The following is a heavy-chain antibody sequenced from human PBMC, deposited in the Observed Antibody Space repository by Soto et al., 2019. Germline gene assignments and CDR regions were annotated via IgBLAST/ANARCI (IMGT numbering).Heavy chain of an antibody. Sequence: QMQLVQSGPEVKKPGTSVKVSCKASGFTFTSSAVQWVRQARGQRLEWIGWIVVGSGNKNYAQKFQERVTITRDMSTSTAYMELSSLRSEDTAVYYCAADGDGYYAWFDPWGQGTLVTVSS. CDR1: GFTFTSSA. CDR3: AADGDGYYAWFDP. V-gene: IGHV1-58*01. CDR2: IVVGSGNK. D-gene: IGHD2-2*01. J-gene: IGHJ5*02.